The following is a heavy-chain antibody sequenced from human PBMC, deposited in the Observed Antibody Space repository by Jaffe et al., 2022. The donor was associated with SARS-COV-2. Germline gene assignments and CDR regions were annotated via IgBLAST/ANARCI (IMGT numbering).Heavy chain of an antibody. CDR1: GFTFSSYG. CDR2: IWYDGSNK. V-gene: IGHV3-33*01. D-gene: IGHD2-15*01. Sequence: QVQLVESGGGVVQPGRSLRLSCAASGFTFSSYGMHWVRQAPGKGLEWVAVIWYDGSNKYYADSVKGRFTISRDNSKNTLYLQMNSLRAEDTAVYYCARDPGYCSGGSCHYFDYWGQGTLVTVSS. J-gene: IGHJ4*02. CDR3: ARDPGYCSGGSCHYFDY.